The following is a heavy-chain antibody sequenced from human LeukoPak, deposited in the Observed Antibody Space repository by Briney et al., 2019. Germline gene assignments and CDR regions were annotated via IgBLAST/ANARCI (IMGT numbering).Heavy chain of an antibody. CDR3: ARRGNGSFYYFDD. J-gene: IGHJ4*02. D-gene: IGHD1-26*01. CDR2: VYFNGRT. CDR1: GDSITSRSFY. Sequence: SETLSLTCFVSGDSITSRSFYWGWIRQPPGKNLEWIGNVYFNGRTSYNPSLKTRVTISVDTSRNHFSLKLTSVTAADTAVYFGARRGNGSFYYFDDWAQGPLVTVPS. V-gene: IGHV4-39*02.